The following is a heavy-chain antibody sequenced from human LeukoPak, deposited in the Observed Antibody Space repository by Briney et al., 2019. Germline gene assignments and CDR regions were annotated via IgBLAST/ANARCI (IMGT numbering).Heavy chain of an antibody. J-gene: IGHJ4*02. D-gene: IGHD2-15*01. CDR1: GYSFTSYW. V-gene: IGHV5-51*01. Sequence: GESLQISCKGSGYSFTSYWIGWVRQLPGKGLEWMGIIYPGDSDTRYSPSFQGQVTISADKSISTAYLQWSSLKASDTAMYYCARRGYCSGGSCEYFDYWGQGTLVTVSS. CDR3: ARRGYCSGGSCEYFDY. CDR2: IYPGDSDT.